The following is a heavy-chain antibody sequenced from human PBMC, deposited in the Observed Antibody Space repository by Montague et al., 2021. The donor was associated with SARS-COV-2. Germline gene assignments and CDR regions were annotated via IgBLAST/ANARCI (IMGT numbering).Heavy chain of an antibody. CDR3: AGDDIVLEGVTKGMDV. CDR1: GGSISSSNHY. Sequence: SETLSLTCTVSGGSISSSNHYWGWIRQPPGKELEWIGHMYYSGSTYYNPSLKSRVTISIDTSKNQFSLKLSSVTAADTAVYYCAGDDIVLEGVTKGMDVWGQGTTVTVSS. CDR2: MYYSGST. V-gene: IGHV4-39*07. J-gene: IGHJ6*02. D-gene: IGHD3-16*01.